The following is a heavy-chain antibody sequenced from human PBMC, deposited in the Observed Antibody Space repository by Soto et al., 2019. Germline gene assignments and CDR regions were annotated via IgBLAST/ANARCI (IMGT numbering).Heavy chain of an antibody. D-gene: IGHD5-12*01. CDR1: GFTFGTYT. V-gene: IGHV3-33*01. CDR3: ARLGSGDSPTVPYYLDY. Sequence: PGGSLRLSCVASGFTFGTYTMHWVRQAPGKGLEWVAAIWYDGINKYYADSVKGRFTISRDNSKDTLSLEMNRLKDDDTAVYYCARLGSGDSPTVPYYLDYSGHGTLVILSA. J-gene: IGHJ4*01. CDR2: IWYDGINK.